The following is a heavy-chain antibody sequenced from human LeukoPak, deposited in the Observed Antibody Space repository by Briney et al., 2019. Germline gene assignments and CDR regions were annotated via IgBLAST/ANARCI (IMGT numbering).Heavy chain of an antibody. Sequence: PSETLSLTCTVSGYSISSGYYWGWIRQPPGKGLEWIGSIYHSGSTYYNPSLKSRVTISVDTSKNQFSLKLSSVTAADTAVYYCASQASEDVWGKGTTVTVSS. CDR2: IYHSGST. V-gene: IGHV4-38-2*02. J-gene: IGHJ6*04. CDR1: GYSISSGYY. CDR3: ASQASEDV.